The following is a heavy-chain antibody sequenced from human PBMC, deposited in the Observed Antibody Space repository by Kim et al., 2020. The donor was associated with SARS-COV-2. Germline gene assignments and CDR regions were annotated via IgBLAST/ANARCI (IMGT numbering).Heavy chain of an antibody. CDR3: TRDFGSWTNWFDP. V-gene: IGHV3-49*03. J-gene: IGHJ5*02. Sequence: GGSLRLSCTASGFTFGDYAMSWFRQAPGKGLEWVGVIRSKAYGGTTEYAASVKGRFTISKDDSNSIAYLQMNRLKTEDTDVYYCTRDFGSWTNWFDPWGQGTLVTVSS. CDR1: GFTFGDYA. D-gene: IGHD6-13*01. CDR2: IRSKAYGGTT.